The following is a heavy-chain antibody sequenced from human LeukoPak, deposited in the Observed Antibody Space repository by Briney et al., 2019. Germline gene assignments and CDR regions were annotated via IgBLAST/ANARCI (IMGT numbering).Heavy chain of an antibody. J-gene: IGHJ3*01. D-gene: IGHD2-15*01. CDR1: GFTSSSYS. Sequence: PGGSLRLSCAASGFTSSSYSMNWVRQAPGKGLEWVSSISSSSSYIYYADSVKGRFTISRDNAKNSLYLQMNSLRAEDTAVYYCARAATGYCSGGSCYGWGQGTMVTVSS. CDR2: ISSSSSYI. CDR3: ARAATGYCSGGSCYG. V-gene: IGHV3-21*01.